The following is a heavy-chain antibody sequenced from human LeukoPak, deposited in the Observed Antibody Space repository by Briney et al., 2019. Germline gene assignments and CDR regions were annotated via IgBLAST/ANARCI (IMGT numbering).Heavy chain of an antibody. Sequence: GGSLRLSCAASGFTFSSYSMNWVRQAPGKGLEWVSSISSSSSYIYYADSVKGRFTISRDNAKNSLYLQMNSQRAEDTAVYYCAGPLIAVANQLRSYWGQGTLVTVSS. D-gene: IGHD6-19*01. V-gene: IGHV3-21*01. CDR1: GFTFSSYS. J-gene: IGHJ4*02. CDR3: AGPLIAVANQLRSY. CDR2: ISSSSSYI.